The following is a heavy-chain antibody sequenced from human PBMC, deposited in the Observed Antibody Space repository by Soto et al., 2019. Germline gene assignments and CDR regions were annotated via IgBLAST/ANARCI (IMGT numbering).Heavy chain of an antibody. D-gene: IGHD1-26*01. CDR1: GYTFTSYG. V-gene: IGHV1-18*01. CDR2: VSAYSGNT. CDR3: ARMSGGGDY. J-gene: IGHJ4*02. Sequence: QVQLVQSGAEVKKPGASVKVSCKASGYTFTSYGLSWVRQGPGQGLEWMGWVSAYSGNTNYAQRFQGRVTMTTDTATNTAYMELGSLRSDDTAVYYCARMSGGGDYWGQGTLVTVSS.